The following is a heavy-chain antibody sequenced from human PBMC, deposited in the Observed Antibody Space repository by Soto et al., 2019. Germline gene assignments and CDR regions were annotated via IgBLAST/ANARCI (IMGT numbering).Heavy chain of an antibody. V-gene: IGHV4-34*01. CDR1: GGSFSDFH. CDR2: IHHRGNT. Sequence: QVQLQQWGAGLLKPSETLSLTCAVYGGSFSDFHWSWIRQPPGKGLEWIGEIHHRGNTNYNPSLRSRVTMSVDTSENHFSLKMTSGTAADSAGYYCARTHYDIDDWDKGTTVTVSS. J-gene: IGHJ6*03. CDR3: ARTHYDIDD.